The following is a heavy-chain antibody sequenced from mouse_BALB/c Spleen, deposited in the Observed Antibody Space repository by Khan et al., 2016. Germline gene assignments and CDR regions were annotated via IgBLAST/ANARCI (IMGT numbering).Heavy chain of an antibody. CDR1: GYTFTNYW. Sequence: QVQLQQSGAELVRPGASVKLSCKASGYTFTNYWMNWVKQRPGQGLEWIGMIDPSDSETYYNQMFKDKATLTVDKSSSTAYMHLSSLTSEDSAVYYCVGLWDWYFDVWGAGTTVTVSS. J-gene: IGHJ1*01. CDR3: VGLWDWYFDV. CDR2: IDPSDSET. D-gene: IGHD3-3*01. V-gene: IGHV1-61*01.